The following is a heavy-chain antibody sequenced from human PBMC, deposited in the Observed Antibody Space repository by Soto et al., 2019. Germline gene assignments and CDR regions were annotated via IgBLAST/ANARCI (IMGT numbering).Heavy chain of an antibody. Sequence: SETLSLTCTVSGASISGHFWSWIRQPPGQGLEWIAYVFNSGSTYNPSLKSRVTISVDTSKNQLSLELRSVIAADSAIYYCAINADLWGKGTTVTAPQ. CDR2: VFNSGST. J-gene: IGHJ6*04. V-gene: IGHV4-59*08. CDR1: GASISGHF. CDR3: AINADL.